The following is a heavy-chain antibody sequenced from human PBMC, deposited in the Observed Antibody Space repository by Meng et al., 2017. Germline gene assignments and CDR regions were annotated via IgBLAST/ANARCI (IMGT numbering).Heavy chain of an antibody. J-gene: IGHJ4*02. D-gene: IGHD4-23*01. CDR3: AREIASRGNHAR. CDR1: GYLFTGYY. Sequence: QVQVVQSGAWVKKTGASVKVSCKASGYLFTGYYIHWVRQAPGQGLEWMGQINPNSGVTNFAQRFQGRVTMTRDTSISTAYMELSRLTSDDTAVYYCAREIASRGNHARWGQGTLVTVSS. V-gene: IGHV1-2*06. CDR2: INPNSGVT.